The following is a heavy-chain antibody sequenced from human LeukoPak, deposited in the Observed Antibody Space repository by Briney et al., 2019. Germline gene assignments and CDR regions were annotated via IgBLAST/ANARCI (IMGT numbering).Heavy chain of an antibody. CDR2: ISSSSSYI. CDR3: ARDRSRALVDY. J-gene: IGHJ4*02. CDR1: GFTFSSYS. V-gene: IGHV3-21*01. Sequence: GGSLRLSCAASGFTFSSYSMDWVRQAPGKGLEWVSSISSSSSYIYYADSVKGRFTISRDNAKNSLYLQMNSLRAEDTAVYYCARDRSRALVDYWGQGTLVTVSS.